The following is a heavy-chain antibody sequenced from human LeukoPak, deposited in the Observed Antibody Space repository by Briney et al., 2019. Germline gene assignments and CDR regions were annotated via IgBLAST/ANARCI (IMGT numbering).Heavy chain of an antibody. Sequence: GGSLRLSCAASGFTFSSHWMDWVRQAPGKGLEWVANVNPDGSVKHYVDSVKGRFTISRDNTKNSLYLEMNSLRAEDTAVYYCAKNFGWQEFDYWGQGTLVTVSS. V-gene: IGHV3-7*01. CDR1: GFTFSSHW. CDR2: VNPDGSVK. J-gene: IGHJ4*02. CDR3: AKNFGWQEFDY. D-gene: IGHD3-3*01.